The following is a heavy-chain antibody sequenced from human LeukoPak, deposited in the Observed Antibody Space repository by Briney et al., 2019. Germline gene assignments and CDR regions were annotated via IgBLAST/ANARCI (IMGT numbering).Heavy chain of an antibody. J-gene: IGHJ3*01. CDR3: ARDLYCSSTSCSSL. Sequence: ASVKVSRKTSIYTFTVYYIHGVPQAPGQGLEWVGWINPNSGGKNYAQKFQGRVTMTRDTSISTAYMKLRRLRSDDTGVYYCARDLYCSSTSCSSLWGQGTMVTVSS. CDR2: INPNSGGK. V-gene: IGHV1-2*02. CDR1: IYTFTVYY. D-gene: IGHD2-2*01.